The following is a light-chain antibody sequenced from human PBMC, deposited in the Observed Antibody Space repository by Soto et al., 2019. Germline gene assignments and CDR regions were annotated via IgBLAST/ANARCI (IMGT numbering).Light chain of an antibody. CDR1: QSLLHSDGYTY. J-gene: IGKJ2*01. CDR3: MQALQTPYT. CDR2: LTF. Sequence: DIVMTQSPLSLPVTPGEPASISCRSSQSLLHSDGYTYMDWYLQKPGQSPQVLIYLTFNRASGVPDRFSGSGSGTDFTLKISRVEAEDAEVYYCMQALQTPYTFGQGTKLEIK. V-gene: IGKV2-28*01.